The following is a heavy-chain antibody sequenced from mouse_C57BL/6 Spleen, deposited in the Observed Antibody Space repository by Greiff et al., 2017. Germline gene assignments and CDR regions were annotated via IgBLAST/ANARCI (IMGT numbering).Heavy chain of an antibody. J-gene: IGHJ2*01. CDR3: ARKVDYDN. Sequence: VQLQQPGAELVKPGASVKLSCKASGYTFTSYWMQWVNQRPGQGLEWIGEIDPSDSYTNYNQKFKGKATLTVATSSSTAYMQLSSLTSEDSAVYYCARKVDYDNWGQGTTLTVSS. CDR2: IDPSDSYT. CDR1: GYTFTSYW. V-gene: IGHV1-50*01. D-gene: IGHD2-4*01.